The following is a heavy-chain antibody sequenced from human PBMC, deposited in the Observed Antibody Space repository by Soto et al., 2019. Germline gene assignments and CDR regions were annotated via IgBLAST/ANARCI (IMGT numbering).Heavy chain of an antibody. CDR1: GFTFDDYA. J-gene: IGHJ4*02. CDR2: ISWNSGSI. V-gene: IGHV3-9*01. Sequence: EVQLVESGGGLVQPGRSLRLSCAASGFTFDDYAMHWVRQAPGKGLEWVSGISWNSGSIGYADAVKGRFTISRDNAKTALYLQMNSLRAEDTVLYYCAKVGGITMVRGVITKSSGFDYWCQGTLVTFSS. D-gene: IGHD3-10*01. CDR3: AKVGGITMVRGVITKSSGFDY.